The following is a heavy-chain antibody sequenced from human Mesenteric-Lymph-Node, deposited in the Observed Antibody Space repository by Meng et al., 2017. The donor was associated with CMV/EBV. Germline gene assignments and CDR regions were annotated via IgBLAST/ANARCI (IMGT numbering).Heavy chain of an antibody. CDR2: TRNKANSYTT. CDR3: ARDVAPVTTGNYYYYYGMDV. Sequence: LSLTCAASGFTFSDHYMDWVRQAPGKGLEWVGRTRNKANSYTTEYAASVKGRFTISRDGSKNSLYLQMNSLKTEDTAVYYCARDVAPVTTGNYYYYYGMDVWGQGTTVTVSS. D-gene: IGHD4-17*01. J-gene: IGHJ6*02. V-gene: IGHV3-72*01. CDR1: GFTFSDHY.